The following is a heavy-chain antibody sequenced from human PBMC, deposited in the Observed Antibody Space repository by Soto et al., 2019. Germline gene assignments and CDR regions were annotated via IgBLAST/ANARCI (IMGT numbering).Heavy chain of an antibody. J-gene: IGHJ4*02. CDR3: ARGGYRDYFDS. CDR2: IIPVSSAP. V-gene: IGHV1-69*01. CDR1: GGSFNTYS. D-gene: IGHD5-18*01. Sequence: QVQLVQSGAEVKKPGSSVKVSCTASGGSFNTYSLNWVRLAPGQGLEWMGGIIPVSSAPNYAQKFQDRVRITADESTSTAYLELSSLRSEDTALYYCARGGYRDYFDSWGRGTLVIVSS.